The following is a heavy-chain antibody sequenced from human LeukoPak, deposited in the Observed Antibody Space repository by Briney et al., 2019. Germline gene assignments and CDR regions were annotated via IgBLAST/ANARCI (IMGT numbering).Heavy chain of an antibody. J-gene: IGHJ4*02. CDR2: IYYSGST. V-gene: IGHV4-59*01. D-gene: IGHD5/OR15-5a*01. CDR3: ARGVSSVPPYFDY. CDR1: GGSISSYY. Sequence: PSETLSLTCTVSGGSISSYYWSWIRQPPGKGLEWIGYIYYSGSTNYNPSLKSRVTISVDTSKNQFSLKLSSVTAADTAVYYCARGVSSVPPYFDYWGQGTLVTVSS.